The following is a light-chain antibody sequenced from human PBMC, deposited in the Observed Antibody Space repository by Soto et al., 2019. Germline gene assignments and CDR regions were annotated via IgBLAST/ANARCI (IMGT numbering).Light chain of an antibody. J-gene: IGLJ2*01. Sequence: QSALTQPASVSGFPGQSITISCTGTSSDVGDYNYVSWYQQHPGKAPKLMIYEVSNRPSGVSDCFSGSKSGNTASLTISGLQAEDEADYYCNSYTSSTTVVFGGGTKLTVL. CDR1: SSDVGDYNY. CDR2: EVS. CDR3: NSYTSSTTVV. V-gene: IGLV2-14*01.